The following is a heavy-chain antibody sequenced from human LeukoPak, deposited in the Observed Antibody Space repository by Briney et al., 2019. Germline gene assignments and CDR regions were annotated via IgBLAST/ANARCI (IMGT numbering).Heavy chain of an antibody. CDR2: INSDGSST. CDR1: GFTFSSYW. J-gene: IGHJ4*02. V-gene: IGHV3-74*01. CDR3: ARSYYDFWSGYSTHFDY. Sequence: GGSLRLSCAASGFTFSSYWMHWVRQAPGKGLVWVSRINSDGSSTSYADSVKGRFTISRDNAKDTLYLQMNSLRAEDTAVYYCARSYYDFWSGYSTHFDYWGQGTLVTVSS. D-gene: IGHD3-3*01.